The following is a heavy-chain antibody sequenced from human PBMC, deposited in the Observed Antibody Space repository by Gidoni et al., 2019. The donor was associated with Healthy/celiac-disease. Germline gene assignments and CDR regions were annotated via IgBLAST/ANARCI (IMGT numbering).Heavy chain of an antibody. Sequence: QVQLVESGGGVVQPGRSLRLSCAASGFPFSSYGMHWVRQAPGKGLEWVAVIWYDGSNKYYADSVKGRFTISRDNSKNTLYLQMNSLRAEDTAVYYCAREQGSITGTQSGDAFDIWGQGTMVTVSS. V-gene: IGHV3-33*01. CDR1: GFPFSSYG. D-gene: IGHD1-7*01. J-gene: IGHJ3*02. CDR3: AREQGSITGTQSGDAFDI. CDR2: IWYDGSNK.